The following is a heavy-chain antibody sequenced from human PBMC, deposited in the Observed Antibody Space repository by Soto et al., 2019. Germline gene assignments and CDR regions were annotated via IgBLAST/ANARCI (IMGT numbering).Heavy chain of an antibody. CDR2: IYHSGST. V-gene: IGHV4-4*02. CDR1: GGSISSSNW. D-gene: IGHD7-27*01. Sequence: PSETLSLTCAVSGGSISSSNWWSWVRQPPGKGLEWIGEIYHSGSTNYNPPLKSRVTISVDKSKNQFSLKLSSVTAADTAVYYSARAGEKFSFWFDPWGQGTLVTVSS. CDR3: ARAGEKFSFWFDP. J-gene: IGHJ5*02.